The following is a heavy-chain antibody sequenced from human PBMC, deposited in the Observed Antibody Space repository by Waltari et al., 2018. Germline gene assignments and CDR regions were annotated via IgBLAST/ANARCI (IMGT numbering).Heavy chain of an antibody. V-gene: IGHV3-49*04. CDR1: GFPFSNYA. CDR3: TRSGWSD. Sequence: EVQLVESGGGLVQPGRSLRLCWEASGFPFSNYAMTRVRQAPGKGLEWVGFVRSNAYGATTEYAASVKGRFSISRDDSKSIAYLHMNSLKSEDTGVYYCTRSGWSDWGQGTLVTVSS. J-gene: IGHJ1*01. D-gene: IGHD6-19*01. CDR2: VRSNAYGATT.